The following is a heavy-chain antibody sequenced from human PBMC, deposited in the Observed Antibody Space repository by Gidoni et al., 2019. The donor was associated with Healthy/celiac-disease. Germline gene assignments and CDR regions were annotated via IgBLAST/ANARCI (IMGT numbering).Heavy chain of an antibody. Sequence: QLQLQESGPGLVKPSETLSLTCTVSGGSISSSSYYWGWIRQPPGKGLEWIGSIYYSGSTYSNPSLKSRVTISVDTSKNQFSLKLSSVTAADTAVYYCARQPLATFRFDYWGQGTLVTVSS. CDR2: IYYSGST. J-gene: IGHJ4*02. CDR1: GGSISSSSYY. CDR3: ARQPLATFRFDY. V-gene: IGHV4-39*01. D-gene: IGHD3-3*02.